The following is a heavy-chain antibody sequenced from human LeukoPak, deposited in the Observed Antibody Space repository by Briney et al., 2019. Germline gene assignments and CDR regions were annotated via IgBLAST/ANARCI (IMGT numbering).Heavy chain of an antibody. V-gene: IGHV4-38-2*01. Sequence: GSLRLSCAASGFTFSDYYMTWIRQPPGKGLEWIGSIYYSGSTYYNPSLKSRVTISVDTSKNQFSLKLSSVTAADTAVYYCASETMIDDAFDIWGQGTMVTVSS. J-gene: IGHJ3*02. CDR3: ASETMIDDAFDI. CDR1: GFTFSDYY. D-gene: IGHD3-22*01. CDR2: IYYSGST.